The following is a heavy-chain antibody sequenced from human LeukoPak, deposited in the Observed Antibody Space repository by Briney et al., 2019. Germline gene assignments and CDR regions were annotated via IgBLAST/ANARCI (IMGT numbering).Heavy chain of an antibody. CDR3: TTEVGATTGTTPDYYYYGMDV. J-gene: IGHJ6*04. D-gene: IGHD1-1*01. CDR2: VKSKTDGGTT. CDR1: GFTFSNAW. Sequence: GGSLRLSCAASGFTFSNAWMSWVRQAPGKGLEWVGRVKSKTDGGTTDYAAPVKGRFTISRDNSKNTLYLQMNSLKTEDTDVYYCTTEVGATTGTTPDYYYYGMDVWGKGTTVTVSS. V-gene: IGHV3-15*01.